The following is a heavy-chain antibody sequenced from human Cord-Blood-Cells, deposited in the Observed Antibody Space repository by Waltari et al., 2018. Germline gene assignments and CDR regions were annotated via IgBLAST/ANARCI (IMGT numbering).Heavy chain of an antibody. V-gene: IGHV4-34*01. Sequence: QVQLQQRGAGLLKPSETLSLTCAVYGGSFSGYYWSWIRQPPGKGLEWIGETNHRRSTNYNPSLKSRVTISVDTSKNQCSLKLSSVTAADAAVYYCARGMRLLFDYWGQGTLVTVSS. D-gene: IGHD5-12*01. CDR2: TNHRRST. J-gene: IGHJ4*02. CDR3: ARGMRLLFDY. CDR1: GGSFSGYY.